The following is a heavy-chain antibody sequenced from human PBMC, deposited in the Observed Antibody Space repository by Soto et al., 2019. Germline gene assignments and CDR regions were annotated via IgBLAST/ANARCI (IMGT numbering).Heavy chain of an antibody. V-gene: IGHV1-69*01. CDR2: IIPIFGTA. D-gene: IGHD3-10*01. CDR1: GCTFSSYA. CDR3: AGGFGELFRGPYYYGMDV. Sequence: QVQLVQSGAEVKKPGSSVKVSCKASGCTFSSYAISWVRQAPGQGLEWMGGIIPIFGTANYAQKFQGRVTITADESTSTAYMELSSLRSEDTAVYYCAGGFGELFRGPYYYGMDVWGQRTTVTVSS. J-gene: IGHJ6*02.